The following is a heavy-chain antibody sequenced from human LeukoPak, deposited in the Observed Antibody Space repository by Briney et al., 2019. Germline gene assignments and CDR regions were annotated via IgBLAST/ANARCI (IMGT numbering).Heavy chain of an antibody. J-gene: IGHJ6*03. D-gene: IGHD1-1*01. V-gene: IGHV3-23*01. CDR2: VSGSGGAT. Sequence: GGSLRLPCAASGFTFNNHAMSWVRQAPGMGLEWLSYVSGSGGATYYAASVKGRFTISRDNSKNTVYLQMGSLRAEDTAVYYCAKNRGGTYKYYMDVWGNGTTVTVSS. CDR3: AKNRGGTYKYYMDV. CDR1: GFTFNNHA.